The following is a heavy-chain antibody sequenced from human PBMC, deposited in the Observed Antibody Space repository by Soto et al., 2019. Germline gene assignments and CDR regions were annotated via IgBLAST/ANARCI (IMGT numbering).Heavy chain of an antibody. V-gene: IGHV1-3*01. CDR2: INACNGDT. CDR1: GYTFTRYA. CDR3: AREREVGTYYYDMDV. D-gene: IGHD1-1*01. J-gene: IGHJ6*02. Sequence: ASVKVSCKASGYTFTRYALHWVRQAPGQRFEWMGWINACNGDTKYSQKFQGRVTFTRDTSASTAYMDLSSLRSEDTAVYYCAREREVGTYYYDMDVWGQGTTVTVSS.